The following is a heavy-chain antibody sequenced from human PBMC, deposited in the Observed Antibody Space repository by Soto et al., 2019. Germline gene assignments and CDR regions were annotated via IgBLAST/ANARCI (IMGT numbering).Heavy chain of an antibody. V-gene: IGHV1-69*01. D-gene: IGHD2-15*01. J-gene: IGHJ6*02. CDR1: GGTFSSYA. Sequence: QVQLVQSGAEVKKPGSSVKVSCKASGGTFSSYAISWVRQAPGQGLEWMGGIIPIFGTANYAQKFQGGVTITADESTSTAYMELSRLRSEDTAVYYCARGGYCSGGSCYDYYGMDVWGQGTTVTVSS. CDR3: ARGGYCSGGSCYDYYGMDV. CDR2: IIPIFGTA.